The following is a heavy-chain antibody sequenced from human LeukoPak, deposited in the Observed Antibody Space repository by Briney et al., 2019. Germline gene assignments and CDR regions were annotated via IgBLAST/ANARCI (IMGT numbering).Heavy chain of an antibody. CDR2: ITGGGTT. D-gene: IGHD6-19*01. V-gene: IGHV3-43*02. CDR3: AKEGPIAVANYFDS. J-gene: IGHJ4*02. CDR1: GFTFDEYT. Sequence: GGSLRLSCAASGFTFDEYTMQWVRQAPGKGPEWVSLITGGGTTHYEESVKGRFTISRNNSNNSLCLQMNGLRSEDTALYYCAKEGPIAVANYFDSWGQGTLVTVSS.